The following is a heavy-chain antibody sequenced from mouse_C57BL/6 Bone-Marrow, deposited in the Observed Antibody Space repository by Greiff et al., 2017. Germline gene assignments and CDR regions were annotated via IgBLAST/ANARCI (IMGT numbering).Heavy chain of an antibody. CDR3: ARRGTSWYFDV. Sequence: EVQLVESGGDLVKPGGSLKLSCAASGFTFSSYGMSLVRPTPDKRLEWVATISSGGSYTYYPDSVKGRFTISRDNAKNTLYLQMSSLKSEDTAMYYCARRGTSWYFDVWGTGTTVTVSS. V-gene: IGHV5-6*01. CDR1: GFTFSSYG. J-gene: IGHJ1*03. D-gene: IGHD3-3*01. CDR2: ISSGGSYT.